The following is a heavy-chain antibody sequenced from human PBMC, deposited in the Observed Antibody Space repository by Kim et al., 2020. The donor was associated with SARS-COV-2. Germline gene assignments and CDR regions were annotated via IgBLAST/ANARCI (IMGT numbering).Heavy chain of an antibody. CDR1: GFTFSDYY. CDR3: ARAPGRVAPPADY. V-gene: IGHV3-11*05. D-gene: IGHD2-15*01. CDR2: ISSSSSYT. J-gene: IGHJ4*02. Sequence: GGSLRLSCAASGFTFSDYYMSWIRQAPGKGLEWVSYISSSSSYTNYADSVKGRFTISRDNAKNSLYLQMNSLRAEDTAVYYCARAPGRVAPPADYWGQGTLVTVSS.